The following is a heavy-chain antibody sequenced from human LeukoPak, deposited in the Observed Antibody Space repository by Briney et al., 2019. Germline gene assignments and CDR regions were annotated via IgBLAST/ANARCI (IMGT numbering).Heavy chain of an antibody. V-gene: IGHV1-2*06. D-gene: IGHD6-13*01. CDR1: GYTFTGYY. Sequence: GASVKVSCKASGYTFTGYYMHWVRQAPGQGLEWMGRINPNSGGTNYAQKFQGRVTMTRDTSISTAYMELSRLRSDDTAVYYCARKAYSSSWFPTAYDAFGIWGQGTMVTVSS. CDR3: ARKAYSSSWFPTAYDAFGI. CDR2: INPNSGGT. J-gene: IGHJ3*02.